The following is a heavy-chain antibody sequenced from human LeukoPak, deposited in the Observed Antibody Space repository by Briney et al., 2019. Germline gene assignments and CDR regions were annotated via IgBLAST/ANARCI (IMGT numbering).Heavy chain of an antibody. CDR1: GFTFSSYY. CDR3: AGLWGFDY. D-gene: IGHD1-26*01. V-gene: IGHV3-7*01. CDR2: INQDGSEK. Sequence: PGGSLRLSCAASGFTFSSYYMSWVRQAPGKGLEWVANINQDGSEKYYVDSVKGRFTISRDNAKNSLYLQMNSLRAEDTAVYYCAGLWGFDYWGQGTLVTVSS. J-gene: IGHJ4*02.